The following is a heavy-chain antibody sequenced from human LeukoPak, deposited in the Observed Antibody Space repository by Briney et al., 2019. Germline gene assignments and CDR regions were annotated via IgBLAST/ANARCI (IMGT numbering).Heavy chain of an antibody. Sequence: SQTLSLTCTVSGGSISSGGYYWSWIRQHPGKGLEWIGYIYYSGSTYYNPSLKSRVTISVDTSKNQFSLKLSSVTAADTAVYYCARGVFGVAILGYYYYMDVWGKGTTVTVS. V-gene: IGHV4-31*03. CDR1: GGSISSGGYY. D-gene: IGHD3-3*01. J-gene: IGHJ6*03. CDR3: ARGVFGVAILGYYYYMDV. CDR2: IYYSGST.